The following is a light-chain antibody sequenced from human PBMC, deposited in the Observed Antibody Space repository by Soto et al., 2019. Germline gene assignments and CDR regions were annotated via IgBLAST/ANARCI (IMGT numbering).Light chain of an antibody. J-gene: IGLJ1*01. CDR2: DVT. CDR1: SSDVGGYNY. Sequence: QSVLTQPASVSGSPGQSITISCTGTSSDVGGYNYVSWYQQNPGKAPKLMIYDVTNRPSVVSNRFSGSKSGNTASLTISGLQAEDEADYYYSSYRTSNTLVFGTGTKLTVL. CDR3: SSYRTSNTLV. V-gene: IGLV2-14*01.